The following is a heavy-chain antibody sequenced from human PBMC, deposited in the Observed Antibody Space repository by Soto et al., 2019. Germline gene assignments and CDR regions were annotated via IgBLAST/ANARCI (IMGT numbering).Heavy chain of an antibody. D-gene: IGHD3-9*01. J-gene: IGHJ6*02. CDR2: INHSGST. Sequence: SETLSLTCAVYGGSFSGYYWSWIRQPPGKGLEWIGEINHSGSTNYNPSLKSRVTISVDTSKNQFSLKLSSVTAADTAVYYCAGKSRLVIPLYYYYGMDVWGQGTTVTVSS. CDR3: AGKSRLVIPLYYYYGMDV. V-gene: IGHV4-34*01. CDR1: GGSFSGYY.